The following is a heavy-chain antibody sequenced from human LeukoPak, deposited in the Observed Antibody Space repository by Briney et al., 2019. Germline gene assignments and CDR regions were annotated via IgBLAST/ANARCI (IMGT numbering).Heavy chain of an antibody. CDR3: AKEPSSGYIFDY. CDR1: GFTFSSYG. D-gene: IGHD6-13*01. J-gene: IGHJ4*02. Sequence: PGGSLRLSCAASGFTFSSYGMHWVRQAPGKGLEWVAFIWYDGTNKYYADSVKGRFTISRDNSKNTLYLQMNSLRAEDTAVYCCAKEPSSGYIFDYWGQGTLVTVSS. CDR2: IWYDGTNK. V-gene: IGHV3-30*02.